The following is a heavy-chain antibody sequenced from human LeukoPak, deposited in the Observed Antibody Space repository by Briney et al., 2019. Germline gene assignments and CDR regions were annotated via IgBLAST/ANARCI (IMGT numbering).Heavy chain of an antibody. CDR3: AREEGGYYYDSSLGY. Sequence: PSETLSLTCAVYGGSFSGYYWSWIRQPPGKGLEWIGEINHSGSTNYNPSLKSRVTISVDTSKNQFSLKLSSVTAADTAVYYCAREEGGYYYDSSLGYWGQGTLVTVSS. CDR1: GGSFSGYY. J-gene: IGHJ4*02. CDR2: INHSGST. V-gene: IGHV4-34*01. D-gene: IGHD3-22*01.